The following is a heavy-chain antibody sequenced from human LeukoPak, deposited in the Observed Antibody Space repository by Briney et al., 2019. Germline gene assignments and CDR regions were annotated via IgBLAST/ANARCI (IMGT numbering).Heavy chain of an antibody. D-gene: IGHD3-16*01. CDR3: AKWPEGAMDYFDY. J-gene: IGHJ4*02. Sequence: GGSLRLSCAASGFSFSSYAMTWARQAPVKGLEWVSAISGDGTRTYYADSVKGRFTISRDNSKNTLYLEMSSLRVDDTAIYYCAKWPEGAMDYFDYWGQGTLVAVSS. CDR1: GFSFSSYA. CDR2: ISGDGTRT. V-gene: IGHV3-23*01.